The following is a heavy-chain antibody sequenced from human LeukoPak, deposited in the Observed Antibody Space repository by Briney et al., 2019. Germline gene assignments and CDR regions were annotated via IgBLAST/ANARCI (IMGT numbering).Heavy chain of an antibody. J-gene: IGHJ4*02. CDR1: GGSFSGYY. D-gene: IGHD6-13*01. Sequence: ETLSLTCAVYGGSFSGYYWSWIRQPPGRGREWIGEINHSGSTNYNPSLKSGVSLSVDTSKSQCCLSLGSATAAGTALYYCARGLGKRQLVPYDDWGQGSLVTVFS. V-gene: IGHV4-34*01. CDR2: INHSGST. CDR3: ARGLGKRQLVPYDD.